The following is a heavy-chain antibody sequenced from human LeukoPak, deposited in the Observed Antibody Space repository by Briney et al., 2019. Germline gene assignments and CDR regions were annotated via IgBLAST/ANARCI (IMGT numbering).Heavy chain of an antibody. D-gene: IGHD4-23*01. CDR3: AKALLDYGGNSDFDY. Sequence: GGCLRLSCAASGFTFSSYAMSWVRQAPGKGLEWDSAISGSGASTYYADSVKGRFTISRDNSKNTLYLQMNSLRAEDTAVYYCAKALLDYGGNSDFDYWGQGTLVTVSS. J-gene: IGHJ4*02. V-gene: IGHV3-23*01. CDR1: GFTFSSYA. CDR2: ISGSGAST.